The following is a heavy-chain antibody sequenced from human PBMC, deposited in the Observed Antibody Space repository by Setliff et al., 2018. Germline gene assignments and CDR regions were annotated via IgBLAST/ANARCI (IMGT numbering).Heavy chain of an antibody. CDR2: INHSGST. J-gene: IGHJ4*02. CDR1: GGSFSGYY. D-gene: IGHD6-19*01. V-gene: IGHV4-34*01. Sequence: SETLSLTCAVYGGSFSGYYWSWIRQPPGKGLEWIGEINHSGSTYYNPSLKSRVTISVDTSKKQFSLKLTAVTAADTAIYYCARHRAVAGAYYFDFWGQGTLVTVSS. CDR3: ARHRAVAGAYYFDF.